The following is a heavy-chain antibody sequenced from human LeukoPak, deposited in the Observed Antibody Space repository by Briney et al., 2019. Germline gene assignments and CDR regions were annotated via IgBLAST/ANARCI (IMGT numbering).Heavy chain of an antibody. J-gene: IGHJ4*02. Sequence: PGGSLRLSCAPPGFTLSTYEMIWAPHAPGEGLEWGSHISSTSIYTNYADSVKGRFTISRDNAKNSLYLQMNSLRAEDTAVYYCAREDGYSSSWYSDYWGQGTLVTVSS. CDR3: AREDGYSSSWYSDY. V-gene: IGHV3-11*05. CDR1: GFTLSTYE. CDR2: ISSTSIYT. D-gene: IGHD6-13*01.